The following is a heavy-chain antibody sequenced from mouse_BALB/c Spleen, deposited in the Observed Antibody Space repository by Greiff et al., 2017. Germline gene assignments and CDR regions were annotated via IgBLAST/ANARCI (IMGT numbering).Heavy chain of an antibody. V-gene: IGHV7-3*02. CDR3: AREGDGSSPFYAMDY. Sequence: EVKLMESGGGLVQPGGSLRLSCATSGFTFTDYYMSWVRQPPGKALEWLGFIRNKANGYTTEYSASVKGRFTISRDNSQSILYLQMNTLRAEDSATYYCAREGDGSSPFYAMDYWGQGTSVTVSS. CDR2: IRNKANGYTT. J-gene: IGHJ4*01. D-gene: IGHD1-1*01. CDR1: GFTFTDYY.